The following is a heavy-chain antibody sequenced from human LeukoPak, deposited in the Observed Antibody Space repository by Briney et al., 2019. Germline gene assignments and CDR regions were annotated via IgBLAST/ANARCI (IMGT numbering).Heavy chain of an antibody. V-gene: IGHV4-34*01. Sequence: SETLSLTCAVYGGSFSGYYWSWIRQPPGKGLEWIGEINHSGSTNYNPSLKSRVTISVDTSKNQFSLQLNSVTPEDTAVYYCASGYSSSWYAYDYWGQGTLVTVSS. CDR1: GGSFSGYY. CDR2: INHSGST. J-gene: IGHJ4*02. CDR3: ASGYSSSWYAYDY. D-gene: IGHD6-13*01.